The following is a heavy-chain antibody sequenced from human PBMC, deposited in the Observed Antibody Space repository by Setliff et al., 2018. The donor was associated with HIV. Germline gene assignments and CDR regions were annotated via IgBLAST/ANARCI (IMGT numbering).Heavy chain of an antibody. CDR1: GYTFTSYG. D-gene: IGHD2-21*01. CDR3: AGLSRDGYIGGGWFDP. Sequence: ASVKVSCKASGYTFTSYGISWVRQAPGQGLEWMGWISAYNGNTNYAQKLQGRVTMTTDTSTSTAYMELRSLRSDDTAVYYCAGLSRDGYIGGGWFDPWGQGTLVTVSS. J-gene: IGHJ5*02. V-gene: IGHV1-18*01. CDR2: ISAYNGNT.